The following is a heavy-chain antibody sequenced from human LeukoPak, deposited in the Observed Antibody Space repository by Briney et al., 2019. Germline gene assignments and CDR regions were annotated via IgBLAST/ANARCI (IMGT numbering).Heavy chain of an antibody. CDR2: IWYDGSNK. D-gene: IGHD4-17*01. Sequence: TGGSLRLYCAASGFTFSSYGMHWVRQAPGKGLEWVAVIWYDGSNKYYADSVKGRFTISRDNSKNTLYLQMNSLRAEDTAVYYCARDKYGDYLPVFDYWGQGTLVTVSS. CDR3: ARDKYGDYLPVFDY. CDR1: GFTFSSYG. J-gene: IGHJ4*02. V-gene: IGHV3-33*01.